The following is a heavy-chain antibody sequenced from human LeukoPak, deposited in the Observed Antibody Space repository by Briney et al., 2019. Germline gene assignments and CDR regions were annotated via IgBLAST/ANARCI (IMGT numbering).Heavy chain of an antibody. J-gene: IGHJ4*02. V-gene: IGHV4-59*01. Sequence: SETLSLTCTVSGGSISSYYWSWIRQPRGEGLERIGYIYYSGSTDSNPSLKSRVTISVDTSKNQFSLKLRSVTAADTAVYYCARRPRNDILTGTPFDYWGQGILVTVSS. D-gene: IGHD3-9*01. CDR3: ARRPRNDILTGTPFDY. CDR1: GGSISSYY. CDR2: IYYSGST.